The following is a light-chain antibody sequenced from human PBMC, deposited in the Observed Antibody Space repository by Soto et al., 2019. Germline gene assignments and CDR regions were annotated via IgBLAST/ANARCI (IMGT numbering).Light chain of an antibody. Sequence: EIVLTQSPVTLSLSPGERATLSCRASQSVSSSYLAWYQQKPGQAPRLLIYGASSRATAIPDRFSGSGSGTDFTLTISSLEPEDFAVYYCQQRSNRITFGQGTRLEIK. J-gene: IGKJ5*01. CDR2: GAS. CDR1: QSVSSSY. V-gene: IGKV3D-20*02. CDR3: QQRSNRIT.